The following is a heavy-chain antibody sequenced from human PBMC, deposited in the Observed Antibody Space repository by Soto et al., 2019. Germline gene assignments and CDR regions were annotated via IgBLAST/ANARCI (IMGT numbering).Heavy chain of an antibody. Sequence: QVQLQESGPGLLKPSQTLSLTCTVSGGSISSGDYYWSWIRQPPGKALEWFGYIYYSGSTYYNPSLKSRVTITVDTSKNQFSLNLSALTAADTAVYYWDRAGRYCYGPGDWFDPWGQGTLVTV. D-gene: IGHD3-10*01. J-gene: IGHJ5*02. CDR2: IYYSGST. CDR3: DRAGRYCYGPGDWFDP. V-gene: IGHV4-30-4*01. CDR1: GGSISSGDYY.